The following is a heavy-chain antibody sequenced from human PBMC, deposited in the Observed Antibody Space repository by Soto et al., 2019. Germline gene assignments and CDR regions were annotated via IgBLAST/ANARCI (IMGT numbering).Heavy chain of an antibody. CDR1: GGSISSSNW. Sequence: SETLSLTCAVSGGSISSSNWWSWVRQPPGKGLEWIGEIYHSGSTNYNPSLKSRVTISVDKSKNQFSLKLSSVTAADTAGYYCASFITILGVVPMHAFDILGEGKGFTLS. D-gene: IGHD3-3*01. V-gene: IGHV4-4*02. CDR2: IYHSGST. CDR3: ASFITILGVVPMHAFDI. J-gene: IGHJ3*02.